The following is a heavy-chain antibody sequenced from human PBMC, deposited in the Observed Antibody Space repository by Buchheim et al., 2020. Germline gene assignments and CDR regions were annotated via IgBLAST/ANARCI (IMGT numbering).Heavy chain of an antibody. J-gene: IGHJ2*01. V-gene: IGHV4-34*01. CDR3: ARPGYSSGWYRGWYFDL. CDR2: INHSGST. Sequence: QVQLQQWGAGLLKPSETLSLTCAVYGGSLSGYYWSWIRQSPGKGLEWIGEINHSGSTTYNPSLKSRVTMSVDTSKNQFSLKLTSVTAADTAVYYCARPGYSSGWYRGWYFDLWGRGTL. D-gene: IGHD6-19*01. CDR1: GGSLSGYY.